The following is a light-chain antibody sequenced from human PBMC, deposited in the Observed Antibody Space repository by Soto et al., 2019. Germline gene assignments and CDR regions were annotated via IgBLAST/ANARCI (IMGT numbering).Light chain of an antibody. CDR3: QHYVNSPPIT. CDR2: GVS. V-gene: IGKV3-20*01. CDR1: QSVSSSY. J-gene: IGKJ5*01. Sequence: EIVLTQSPGTLSLSPGERATLSCRASQSVSSSYLAWYQQKPGQAPRLLIYGVSSRATGTPDRFSGSGSGTDFTLAISRLEPEDFAVYYCQHYVNSPPITCGQGTRLEIK.